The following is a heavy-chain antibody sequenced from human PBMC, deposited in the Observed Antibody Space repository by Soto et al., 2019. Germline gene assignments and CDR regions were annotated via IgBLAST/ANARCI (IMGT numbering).Heavy chain of an antibody. CDR2: INHSGST. Sequence: PSETLSLTCAVYGGSFSGYYWTWIRQPPGKGLEWIGDINHSGSTNYNSSLKSRVTISVDTSKNQVSLTLKSVTAADTAVYYCAREEVHQRFNRGYYGVDVWGQGTTVTVSS. D-gene: IGHD7-27*01. CDR1: GGSFSGYY. J-gene: IGHJ6*02. V-gene: IGHV4-34*01. CDR3: AREEVHQRFNRGYYGVDV.